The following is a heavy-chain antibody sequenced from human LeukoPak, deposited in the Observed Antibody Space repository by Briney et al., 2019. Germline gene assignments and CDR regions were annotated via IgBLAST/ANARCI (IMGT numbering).Heavy chain of an antibody. CDR1: GFPFSSYA. Sequence: GGSLRLSCAASGFPFSSYAMSGVGQAPGKGLEWVSAISGSGGSTYYADSVKGRFTISRDNSKNTLYLQMNSLRAEDTAVYYCAKLYYYDSSGYLKAIIYYGMDVWGQGTTVTVSS. CDR3: AKLYYYDSSGYLKAIIYYGMDV. CDR2: ISGSGGST. J-gene: IGHJ6*02. V-gene: IGHV3-23*01. D-gene: IGHD3-22*01.